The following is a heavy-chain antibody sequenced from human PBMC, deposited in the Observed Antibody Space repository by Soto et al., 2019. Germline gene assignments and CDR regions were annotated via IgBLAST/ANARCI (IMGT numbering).Heavy chain of an antibody. Sequence: SETLSLTCAVSGGSISSSNWWSWVRQPPGKGLEWIGEIYHSGSTNYNPSLKSRVTISVDKSKNQFSLKLSSVTAADTAVYYCARDSRYYGSGSYYNFDYWGQGTLVTVSS. V-gene: IGHV4-4*02. CDR2: IYHSGST. CDR3: ARDSRYYGSGSYYNFDY. J-gene: IGHJ4*02. CDR1: GGSISSSNW. D-gene: IGHD3-10*01.